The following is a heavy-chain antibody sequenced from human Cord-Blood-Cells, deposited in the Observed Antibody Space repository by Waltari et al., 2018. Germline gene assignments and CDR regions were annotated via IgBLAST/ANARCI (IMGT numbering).Heavy chain of an antibody. J-gene: IGHJ4*02. Sequence: QVQLVQSGAEVKKPGASVKVSCKASGYTFTSYYLTWVRQDPGQGLEWMGWMNPNSGNTGYAQKFQGRVTITRNTSISTAYMELSSLRSEDTAVYYCARATMVRGVINDFDYWGQGTLVTVSS. D-gene: IGHD3-10*01. CDR3: ARATMVRGVINDFDY. V-gene: IGHV1-8*03. CDR2: MNPNSGNT. CDR1: GYTFTSYY.